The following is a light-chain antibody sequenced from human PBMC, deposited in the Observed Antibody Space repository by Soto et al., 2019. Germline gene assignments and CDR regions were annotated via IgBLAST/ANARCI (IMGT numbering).Light chain of an antibody. V-gene: IGLV2-11*01. CDR2: DVS. J-gene: IGLJ1*01. CDR1: SSDVGGYHY. Sequence: QSVLTQPRSVSGSPGQSVTISCTGTSSDVGGYHYVSWYQQHPGKAPKLMIYDVSKRPSGVPDRFSGSKSGNTASLTISGLQAEHEADYYCCSYAGSYTYVFGTGTKLTVL. CDR3: CSYAGSYTYV.